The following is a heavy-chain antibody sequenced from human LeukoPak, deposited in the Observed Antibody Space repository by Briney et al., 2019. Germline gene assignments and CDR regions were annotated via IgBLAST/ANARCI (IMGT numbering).Heavy chain of an antibody. Sequence: PSETLSLTCTVSGGSISSYYWSWIRQPPGKGLEWIGYIYYSGSTNYNPSLKSRVTISVDTSKNQFSLKLRSVTAADTAVYYCARVTGYMVEDYFDYWGQGILVTVSS. CDR1: GGSISSYY. CDR2: IYYSGST. J-gene: IGHJ4*02. D-gene: IGHD3-9*01. CDR3: ARVTGYMVEDYFDY. V-gene: IGHV4-59*01.